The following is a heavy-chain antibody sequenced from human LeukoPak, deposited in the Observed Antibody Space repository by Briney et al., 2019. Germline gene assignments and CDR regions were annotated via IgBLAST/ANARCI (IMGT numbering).Heavy chain of an antibody. CDR2: INPSGGST. J-gene: IGHJ4*02. Sequence: ASVKVSCKASGYTFTSYYIHWVRQAPGQGLEWMEIINPSGGSTSYAQKFQGRVTMTRDTSTSTVYMELSSLRSEDTAVYYCARDLEFGLVYFDYWGQGTLVTVSS. V-gene: IGHV1-46*01. D-gene: IGHD3-3*01. CDR1: GYTFTSYY. CDR3: ARDLEFGLVYFDY.